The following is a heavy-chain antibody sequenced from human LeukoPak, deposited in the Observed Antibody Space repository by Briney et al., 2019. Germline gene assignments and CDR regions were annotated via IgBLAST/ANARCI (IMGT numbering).Heavy chain of an antibody. J-gene: IGHJ5*02. CDR2: IYTSGST. Sequence: SETLSLTCTVSGYSISSGYYWSWIRQPAGKGLEWIGRIYTSGSTNYNPSLKSRVTMSVDTSKNQFSLKLSSVTAADTAVYYCARVLVYDSSGYYYPAVGFDPWGQGTLVTVSS. CDR1: GYSISSGYY. CDR3: ARVLVYDSSGYYYPAVGFDP. D-gene: IGHD3-22*01. V-gene: IGHV4-4*07.